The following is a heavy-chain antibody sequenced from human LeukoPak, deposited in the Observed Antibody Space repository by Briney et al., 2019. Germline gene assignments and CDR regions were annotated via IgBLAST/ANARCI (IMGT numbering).Heavy chain of an antibody. J-gene: IGHJ6*03. D-gene: IGHD5-18*01. CDR3: ARGFSDSYGDYYYYYYMDV. CDR2: LNPYSGNT. CDR1: GYTSTSYD. Sequence: GATVNVSRKASGYTSTSYDINWVRHGNVQGLVLMGTLNPYSGNTGYAQKFQGRVTITRNTSISTAYMELSSLRSEDTAVYYCARGFSDSYGDYYYYYYMDVWGKGTTVTVSS. V-gene: IGHV1-8*03.